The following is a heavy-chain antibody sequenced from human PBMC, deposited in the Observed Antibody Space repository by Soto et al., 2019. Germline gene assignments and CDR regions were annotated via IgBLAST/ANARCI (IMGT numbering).Heavy chain of an antibody. CDR1: GYTFTSYD. CDR3: ARGDYYDSSGPYYYYGMDV. V-gene: IGHV1-8*01. CDR2: MNPNSGNT. Sequence: VKVSCKASGYTFTSYDINWVRQATGQGLEWMGWMNPNSGNTGYAQKFQGRVTMTRNTSISTAYMELSGLRSEDTAVYYCARGDYYDSSGPYYYYGMDVWGQGTTVTVSS. J-gene: IGHJ6*02. D-gene: IGHD3-22*01.